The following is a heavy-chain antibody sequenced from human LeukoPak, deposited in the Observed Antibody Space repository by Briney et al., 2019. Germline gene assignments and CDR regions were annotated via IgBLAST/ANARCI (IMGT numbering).Heavy chain of an antibody. V-gene: IGHV3-7*01. CDR2: VKYDGSEK. CDR3: AREGYPQQQLVPYYYYYMDV. J-gene: IGHJ6*03. D-gene: IGHD6-13*01. Sequence: GGSLRLSCAASGFTFSTYWMSWVRQAPGKGLEWVANVKYDGSEKYYVDSVNGRFTISRDNAKNSLYLQMNSLRAEDTAVYYCAREGYPQQQLVPYYYYYMDVWGKGTTVTVSS. CDR1: GFTFSTYW.